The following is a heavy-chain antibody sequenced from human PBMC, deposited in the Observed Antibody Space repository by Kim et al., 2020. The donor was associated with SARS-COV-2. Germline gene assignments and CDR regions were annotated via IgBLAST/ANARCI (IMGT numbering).Heavy chain of an antibody. V-gene: IGHV1-18*01. CDR3: ARASRPNGDYFDY. J-gene: IGHJ4*02. Sequence: NYVQKLQGRVTMATDTSTSRAYMERRSLRSDDTAVYYCARASRPNGDYFDYWGQGTLVTVSS. D-gene: IGHD4-17*01.